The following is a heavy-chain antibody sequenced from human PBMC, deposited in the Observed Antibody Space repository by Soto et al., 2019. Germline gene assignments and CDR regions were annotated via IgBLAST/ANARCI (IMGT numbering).Heavy chain of an antibody. V-gene: IGHV4-39*01. Sequence: SETLSLTCTVSGGSISSSSYYWGWIRQPPGKGLEWIGSIYYSGSTYYNPSLKSRVTISVGTSKNQFSLKLSSVTAADTAVYYCAGNWNPSGGFDPWGQGTLVTVSS. CDR2: IYYSGST. D-gene: IGHD1-1*01. CDR3: AGNWNPSGGFDP. J-gene: IGHJ5*02. CDR1: GGSISSSSYY.